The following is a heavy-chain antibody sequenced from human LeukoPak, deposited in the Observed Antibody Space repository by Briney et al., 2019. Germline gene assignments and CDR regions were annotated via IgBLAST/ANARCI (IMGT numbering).Heavy chain of an antibody. CDR1: GGSFSGYY. Sequence: PSETLSLTCAVYGGSFSGYYWSWIRQPRGKGLEWIGEINHSGSTNYNPSLKSRVTISVDTSKNQFSLKLSSVTAADTAVYYCAREGRTYYDFWSGYYTGLDYWGQGTLVTVSS. CDR2: INHSGST. D-gene: IGHD3-3*01. CDR3: AREGRTYYDFWSGYYTGLDY. J-gene: IGHJ4*02. V-gene: IGHV4-34*01.